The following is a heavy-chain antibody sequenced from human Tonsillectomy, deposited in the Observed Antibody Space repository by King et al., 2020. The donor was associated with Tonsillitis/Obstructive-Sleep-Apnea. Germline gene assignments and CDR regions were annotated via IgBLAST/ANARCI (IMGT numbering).Heavy chain of an antibody. CDR1: GFTFGDYA. J-gene: IGHJ3*02. CDR2: IRSKAYGVTT. D-gene: IGHD5-12*01. V-gene: IGHV3-49*03. CDR3: TRGGVVAAIGYAFDI. Sequence: VQLVESGGGLVEPGRSLRLSCTASGFTFGDYAMSWFRQAPGKGLEWVGLIRSKAYGVTTEYAASVKGRFTISRDDSKSIAYLLMNSLKTEDTAVYYCTRGGVVAAIGYAFDIWGQGTLVTVSS.